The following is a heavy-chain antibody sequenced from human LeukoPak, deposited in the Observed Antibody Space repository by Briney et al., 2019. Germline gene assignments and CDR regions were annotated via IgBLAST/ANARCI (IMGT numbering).Heavy chain of an antibody. J-gene: IGHJ3*02. D-gene: IGHD2-21*01. CDR3: AREIPHDAFDI. CDR2: IYSGGST. CDR1: GFTFSSYW. Sequence: GGSLRLSCAASGFTFSSYWMSWVRQAPGKGLEWVSVIYSGGSTYYADSVKGRFTISRDNSKNTLYLQMNSLRAEDTAVYYCAREIPHDAFDIWGQGTMVTVSS. V-gene: IGHV3-53*01.